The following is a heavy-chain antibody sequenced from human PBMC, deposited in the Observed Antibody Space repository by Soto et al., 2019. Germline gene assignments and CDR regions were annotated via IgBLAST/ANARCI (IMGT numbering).Heavy chain of an antibody. CDR2: IIPIFGTA. CDR3: ARGAVLVPAASWFEP. D-gene: IGHD2-2*01. Sequence: GASVKVSCKASGGTFSCYAISWLRQAPGQGLEWMGGIIPIFGTANYAQKFQGRVTITADESTSTAYMELSSLRSEDTAVYYCARGAVLVPAASWFEPWGQGTLVTVSS. V-gene: IGHV1-69*13. J-gene: IGHJ5*02. CDR1: GGTFSCYA.